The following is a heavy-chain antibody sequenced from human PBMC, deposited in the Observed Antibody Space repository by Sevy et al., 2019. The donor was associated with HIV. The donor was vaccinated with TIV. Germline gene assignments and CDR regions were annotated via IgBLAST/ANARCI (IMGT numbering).Heavy chain of an antibody. CDR2: ISSSSNYI. Sequence: GGSLRLSCAASGFTFSSYNMNWVRQAPGKGLEWVSSISSSSNYINYADSVKGRFTISRENAKNSLYLEMNTLRAEDTAVYYCARVVAYCSGGTCFPGYYYGMDVWDQGTTVTVSS. CDR3: ARVVAYCSGGTCFPGYYYGMDV. D-gene: IGHD2-15*01. V-gene: IGHV3-21*01. J-gene: IGHJ6*02. CDR1: GFTFSSYN.